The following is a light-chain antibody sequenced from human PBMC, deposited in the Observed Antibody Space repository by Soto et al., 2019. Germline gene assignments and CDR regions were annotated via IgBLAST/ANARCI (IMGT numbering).Light chain of an antibody. CDR1: QKISNKY. CDR3: QQYDLALN. J-gene: IGKJ3*01. CDR2: GAS. V-gene: IGKV3-20*01. Sequence: EIVLTQSPGILSLSPGERATLSCRASQKISNKYLAWYQQKPGQALRLLIFGASTRATGIPDRFVGRGSGTDFTLTISSLEPEDFAVYYCQQYDLALNFGPGTKVEIK.